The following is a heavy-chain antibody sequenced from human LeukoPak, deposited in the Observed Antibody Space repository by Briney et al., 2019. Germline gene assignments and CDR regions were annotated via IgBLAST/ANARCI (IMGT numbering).Heavy chain of an antibody. V-gene: IGHV3-66*01. CDR3: ARVAGQQLLNWFDP. Sequence: SGGSLRLSCAASGFTFSSYWMHWVRQAPGKGLEWVSGIYSGGSTYYADSVKGRFTISRDNSKNTLYLQMNSLRVEDTAVYYCARVAGQQLLNWFDPWGQGTLVTVSS. D-gene: IGHD6-13*01. J-gene: IGHJ5*02. CDR1: GFTFSSYW. CDR2: IYSGGST.